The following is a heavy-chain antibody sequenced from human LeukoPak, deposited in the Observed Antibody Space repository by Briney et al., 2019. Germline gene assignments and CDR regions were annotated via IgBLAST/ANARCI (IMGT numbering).Heavy chain of an antibody. CDR1: GYTFTCYY. CDR3: ARESPSLGYCSGGSCYRYFDY. V-gene: IGHV1-2*02. J-gene: IGHJ4*02. Sequence: ASVKVSCKASGYTFTCYYMHWVRQAPGQGLEWMGWINPNSGGTNYAQKFQGRVTMTRDTSISTAYMELSRLRSDDTAVYYCARESPSLGYCSGGSCYRYFDYWGQGTLVTVSS. D-gene: IGHD2-15*01. CDR2: INPNSGGT.